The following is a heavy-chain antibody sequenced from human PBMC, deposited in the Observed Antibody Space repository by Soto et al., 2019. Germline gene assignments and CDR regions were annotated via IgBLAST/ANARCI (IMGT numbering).Heavy chain of an antibody. J-gene: IGHJ6*02. V-gene: IGHV1-69*13. D-gene: IGHD3-22*01. CDR3: ARDRFYYDSSGYYRSTYYYYGMDV. CDR1: GGTFSSYA. Sequence: SVKVSCKASGGTFSSYAISWVRQAPGQGLEWMGGIIPIFGTANYAQKFQGRVTITADESTSTAYMELSSLRSEDTAVYYCARDRFYYDSSGYYRSTYYYYGMDVWGQGTTVTVSS. CDR2: IIPIFGTA.